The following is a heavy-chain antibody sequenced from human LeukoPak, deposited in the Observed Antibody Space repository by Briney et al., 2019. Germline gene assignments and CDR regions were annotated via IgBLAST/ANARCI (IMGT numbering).Heavy chain of an antibody. J-gene: IGHJ3*02. CDR1: GGSFSGYY. Sequence: PSETLSLTCAVYGGSFSGYYWSWIRQPPGEGLEWIGEINHSGSTNYNPSLKSRVTVSVDTSKNQFSLKLSSVTAADTAVYYCARQNAGAFDIWGQGTMVTVSS. CDR3: ARQNAGAFDI. V-gene: IGHV4-34*01. CDR2: INHSGST.